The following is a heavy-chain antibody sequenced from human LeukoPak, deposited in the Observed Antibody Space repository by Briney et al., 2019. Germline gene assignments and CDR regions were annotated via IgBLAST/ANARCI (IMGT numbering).Heavy chain of an antibody. CDR3: ARVRRYYDSHTLFDY. Sequence: GASVKVSCKASGGTFSSYAISWVRQAPGQGLEWMGGIIPIFGTANYAQKFQGRVTITADESTSTAYMELSSLRSEDTAVYYCARVRRYYDSHTLFDYWGQGTLVTVSS. CDR2: IIPIFGTA. D-gene: IGHD3-22*01. J-gene: IGHJ4*02. CDR1: GGTFSSYA. V-gene: IGHV1-69*13.